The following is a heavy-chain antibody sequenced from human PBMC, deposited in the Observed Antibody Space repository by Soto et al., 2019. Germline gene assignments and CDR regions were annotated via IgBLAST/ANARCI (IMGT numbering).Heavy chain of an antibody. D-gene: IGHD1-26*01. CDR2: IDPGDSDT. J-gene: IGHJ4*02. CDR1: GYSFAGYW. V-gene: IGHV5-51*01. CDR3: VRGSGSYFSALNDY. Sequence: GESLKISCKGSGYSFAGYWITWVRQKPGKGLEWMGRIDPGDSDTRYSPSFQGQVSISADKSINTAYLQLSSLKASDTAIYFCVRGSGSYFSALNDYWGQGTLVTVSS.